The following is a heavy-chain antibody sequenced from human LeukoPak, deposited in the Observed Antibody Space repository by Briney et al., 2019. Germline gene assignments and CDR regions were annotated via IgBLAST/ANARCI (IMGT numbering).Heavy chain of an antibody. D-gene: IGHD5-24*01. Sequence: GESLKISCEGSGYRFTSYWIGWVRQMPGKGLEWMEIIYPGDSDTRYSPSLQGQATISADKSITTAYLQWSSLKASDTGIYYCARRGDDYKFDYWGQGTLVTVSS. J-gene: IGHJ4*02. CDR2: IYPGDSDT. V-gene: IGHV5-51*01. CDR3: ARRGDDYKFDY. CDR1: GYRFTSYW.